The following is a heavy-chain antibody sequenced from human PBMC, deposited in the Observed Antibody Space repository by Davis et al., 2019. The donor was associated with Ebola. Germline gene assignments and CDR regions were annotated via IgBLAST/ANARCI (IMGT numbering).Heavy chain of an antibody. V-gene: IGHV1-46*01. D-gene: IGHD3-16*01. CDR1: GYTFTSYY. CDR3: ARWPRELLRSHYYGMDV. Sequence: AASVKVSCKASGYTFTSYYMHWVRQAPGQGLEWMGIINPSGGSTSYAQKFQGRVTMTRDTSTSTVYMELSSLRSEDTAVYYCARWPRELLRSHYYGMDVWGKGTTVTVSS. J-gene: IGHJ6*04. CDR2: INPSGGST.